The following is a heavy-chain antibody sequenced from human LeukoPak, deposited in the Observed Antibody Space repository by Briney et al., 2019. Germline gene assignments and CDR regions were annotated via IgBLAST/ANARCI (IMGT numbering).Heavy chain of an antibody. Sequence: GGSLRLSCAASGFTFSTYAMSWVRQAPGKGLEWVSGISGSDDSTYYADSVKGRFTISSDNSKNTLYLQMNSLRADDTAVYYCAKVGDSSGYSPLDYWGQGTLVTVSS. J-gene: IGHJ4*02. CDR2: ISGSDDST. CDR3: AKVGDSSGYSPLDY. V-gene: IGHV3-23*01. CDR1: GFTFSTYA. D-gene: IGHD3-22*01.